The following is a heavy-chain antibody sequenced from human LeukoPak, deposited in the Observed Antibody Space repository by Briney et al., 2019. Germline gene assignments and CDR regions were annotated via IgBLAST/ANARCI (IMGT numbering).Heavy chain of an antibody. CDR2: ISSSSSYI. J-gene: IGHJ4*02. D-gene: IGHD4-23*01. Sequence: GGSLRLSCAASGFTFSGYSMNWVRQAPGKGLEWVSSISSSSSYIYYADSVKGRFTISRDNAKNSLYLHINSLRAEDTAVYYCASGDTVVTTYFDYWGQGTLVTVSS. CDR1: GFTFSGYS. CDR3: ASGDTVVTTYFDY. V-gene: IGHV3-21*01.